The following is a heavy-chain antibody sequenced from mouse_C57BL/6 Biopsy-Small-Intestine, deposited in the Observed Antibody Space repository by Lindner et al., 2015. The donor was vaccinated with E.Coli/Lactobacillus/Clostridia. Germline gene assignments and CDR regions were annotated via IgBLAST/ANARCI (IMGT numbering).Heavy chain of an antibody. Sequence: VQLQESGAELVRPGASVTLSCKASGYTFTDYELHWVKQTPVHGLEWIGAIEPETGGAAHNQKFKGKAILTADKSSSTAYMELRSLTSEDSAVYYCTRSEGSSGFFAYWGQGTTLTVSS. J-gene: IGHJ2*01. CDR3: TRSEGSSGFFAY. CDR1: GYTFTDYE. V-gene: IGHV1-15*01. CDR2: IEPETGGA. D-gene: IGHD3-2*02.